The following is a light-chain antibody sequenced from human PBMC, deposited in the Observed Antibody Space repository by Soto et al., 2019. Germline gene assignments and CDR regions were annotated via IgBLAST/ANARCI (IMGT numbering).Light chain of an antibody. Sequence: EIVLTQSPGTLSLSPGERATLSCRASQSVSSSYLAWYQQKPGQAPRLLIYGASSRATGIPDRFSGSGFGTDFTLTISRLEPEDFAVYYCQENGSSSQVTFGGGTKVEIK. CDR3: QENGSSSQVT. J-gene: IGKJ4*01. CDR2: GAS. V-gene: IGKV3-20*01. CDR1: QSVSSSY.